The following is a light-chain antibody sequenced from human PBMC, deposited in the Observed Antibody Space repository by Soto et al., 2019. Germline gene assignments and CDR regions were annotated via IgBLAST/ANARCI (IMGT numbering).Light chain of an antibody. J-gene: IGKJ1*01. CDR1: QSISSR. CDR2: DAS. Sequence: DMQMAQSATTLSVAGGGRVTITCRASQSISSRLAWYQLKPGKAPKLLIYDASSLESGVPSRFSGSGSGTEFTLTISCLQPDDFATYNCQQYNSYSWTFGQGTKVDIK. CDR3: QQYNSYSWT. V-gene: IGKV1-5*01.